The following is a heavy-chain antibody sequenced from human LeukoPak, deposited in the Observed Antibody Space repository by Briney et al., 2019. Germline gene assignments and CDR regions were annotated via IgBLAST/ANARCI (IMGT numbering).Heavy chain of an antibody. V-gene: IGHV4-38-2*02. CDR2: IDGSGSS. D-gene: IGHD3-22*01. J-gene: IGHJ3*02. CDR3: AKSNGYGLVDI. CDR1: GYSISSGYL. Sequence: PSETLSLTCTVSGYSISSGYLWGWIRQPPGKGLEWIGSIDGSGSSYYNPSLKSRVIISVDTSRNQFSLKMTSVTAADTAVYYCAKSNGYGLVDIWGQGTMVTVSS.